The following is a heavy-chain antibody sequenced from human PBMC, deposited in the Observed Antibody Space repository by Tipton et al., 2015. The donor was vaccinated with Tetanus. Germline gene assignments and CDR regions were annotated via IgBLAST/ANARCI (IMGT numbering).Heavy chain of an antibody. D-gene: IGHD3-22*01. CDR1: GFSLSTSGVG. J-gene: IGHJ5*02. CDR2: IYWNDDK. CDR3: AHSTDEYYYDSTGSGDWFDP. V-gene: IGHV2-5*01. Sequence: LVKPTQTLTLTCTFSGFSLSTSGVGVGWIRQPPGKALEWLALIYWNDDKRYSPSLKSRLTITKDTSKNQVVLTMTNMDPVDTATYYCAHSTDEYYYDSTGSGDWFDPWGQGTLVTVSS.